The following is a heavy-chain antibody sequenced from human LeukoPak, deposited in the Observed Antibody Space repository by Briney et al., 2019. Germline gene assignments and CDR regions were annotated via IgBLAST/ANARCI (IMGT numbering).Heavy chain of an antibody. Sequence: SQTLSLTCTVSGGSISSGGYYWSWIRQHPGKGLEWIGYIYYSGSTYYNPSLKSRVTISVDTSKNQFSLKLSSVTAADTAVYYCARDLVQGARFGGFDPWGQGTLVTVSS. J-gene: IGHJ5*02. V-gene: IGHV4-31*03. D-gene: IGHD3-10*01. CDR2: IYYSGST. CDR3: ARDLVQGARFGGFDP. CDR1: GGSISSGGYY.